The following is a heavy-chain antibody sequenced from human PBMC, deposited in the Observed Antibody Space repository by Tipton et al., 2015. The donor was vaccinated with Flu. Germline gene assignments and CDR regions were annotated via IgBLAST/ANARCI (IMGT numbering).Heavy chain of an antibody. CDR2: IYNTGST. J-gene: IGHJ3*01. V-gene: IGHV4-61*08. D-gene: IGHD2-2*01. Sequence: TLSLTCTVSGGSVSSGGYYWTWVRRPPGKGPEWIGYIYNTGSTNYNPSLQSRVTISVGTSKNHFSLKLTSVTAADTAVYYCTRPTDCSNTACYAYAFDVWGQGTMVTVSS. CDR1: GGSVSSGGYY. CDR3: TRPTDCSNTACYAYAFDV.